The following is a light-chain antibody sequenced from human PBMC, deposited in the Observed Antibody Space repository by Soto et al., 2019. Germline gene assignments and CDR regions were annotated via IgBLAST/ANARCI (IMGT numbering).Light chain of an antibody. Sequence: IVLRQSPGTLSLSPGEGATLSCRASQSISGRYLAWYQHKSGQAPRLFIYVASKRAAGIPDRFSGTGSDTDFTLTISRLEPDDFAVYYCQHYGTSGLTFGGGTKVEIK. V-gene: IGKV3-20*01. CDR1: QSISGRY. CDR3: QHYGTSGLT. J-gene: IGKJ4*01. CDR2: VAS.